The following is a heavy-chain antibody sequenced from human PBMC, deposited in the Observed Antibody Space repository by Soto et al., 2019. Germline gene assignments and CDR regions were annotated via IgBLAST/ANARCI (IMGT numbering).Heavy chain of an antibody. V-gene: IGHV3-30-3*01. Sequence: VQLVESGGGVVQPGRSLRLSCAASGFTFSSYAMQWVRQAPGKGLEWVAVISYDGSNKYYADSVKGRFTISRDNSKNTLYLQMNSLRAEDTAVYYCARARKQRDGYNSSWFDPWGQGTLVTVSS. CDR3: ARARKQRDGYNSSWFDP. D-gene: IGHD5-12*01. CDR1: GFTFSSYA. CDR2: ISYDGSNK. J-gene: IGHJ5*02.